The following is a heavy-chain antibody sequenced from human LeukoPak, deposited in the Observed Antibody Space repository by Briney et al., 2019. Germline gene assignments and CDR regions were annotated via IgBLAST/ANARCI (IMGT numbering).Heavy chain of an antibody. CDR1: GFTVSNNY. V-gene: IGHV3-53*01. CDR3: AREGATTAFDY. J-gene: IGHJ4*02. CDR2: IYSGGRT. D-gene: IGHD1-26*01. Sequence: GGSLRLSCAVSGFTVSNNYMNWVRQAPGKGLEWVSIIYSGGRTYYADSAKSRFTISRDIFKNTVYLQMNSLRAEDTAVYYCAREGATTAFDYWGQGTLVTVSS.